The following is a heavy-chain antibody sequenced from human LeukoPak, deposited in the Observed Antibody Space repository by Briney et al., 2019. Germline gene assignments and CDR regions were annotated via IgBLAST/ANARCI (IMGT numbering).Heavy chain of an antibody. Sequence: PGGSLRLSCAASGFTFSSYSMNWVRQAPGKGLEWVSSISSSSSYIYYADSVKGRFTISRDNAKNSLYLQVNSLRAEDTAVYYCARDLLDGYNYQVAFDIWGQGTMVTVSS. CDR3: ARDLLDGYNYQVAFDI. D-gene: IGHD5-24*01. J-gene: IGHJ3*02. CDR2: ISSSSSYI. CDR1: GFTFSSYS. V-gene: IGHV3-21*01.